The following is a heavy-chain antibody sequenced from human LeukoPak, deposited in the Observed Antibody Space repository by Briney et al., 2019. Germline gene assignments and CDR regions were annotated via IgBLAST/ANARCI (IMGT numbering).Heavy chain of an antibody. Sequence: GGSLRLSCAASGFSFSDYDMHWVRQAPGKGLEWVTFIRYDGTNTYADSVKGRFTISRDNSKNTVYLQMNSLRTEDTALYYCAKNQWGSVATPDSWGQGTLVTVSS. CDR2: IRYDGTNT. CDR3: AKNQWGSVATPDS. D-gene: IGHD5-12*01. CDR1: GFSFSDYD. V-gene: IGHV3-30*02. J-gene: IGHJ4*02.